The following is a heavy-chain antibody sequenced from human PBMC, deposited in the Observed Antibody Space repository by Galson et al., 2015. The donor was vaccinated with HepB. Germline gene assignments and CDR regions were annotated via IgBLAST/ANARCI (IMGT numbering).Heavy chain of an antibody. CDR3: AREVKDPERGEYDFWSDYYPRNYYCYGMDV. CDR2: IYYSGST. D-gene: IGHD3-3*01. V-gene: IGHV4-39*07. Sequence: LEWIGSIYYSGSTYYNPSLKSRITISVDTSKNQFSLRLSSVTAADTAVYYCAREVKDPERGEYDFWSDYYPRNYYCYGMDVWGQGTTVTVSS. J-gene: IGHJ6*02.